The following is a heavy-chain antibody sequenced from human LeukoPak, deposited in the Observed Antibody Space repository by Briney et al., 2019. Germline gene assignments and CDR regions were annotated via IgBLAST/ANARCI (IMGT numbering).Heavy chain of an antibody. Sequence: ASXXVSCKASGYTFTSYGISWVRQAPGQGLEWMGWISAYNGNTNYAQKLQGRVTMTTDTSTSTAYMELRSLRSDDTAVYYCASVPGSSGWYPNYYYYYMDVWGKGTTVTVSS. J-gene: IGHJ6*03. CDR2: ISAYNGNT. CDR1: GYTFTSYG. D-gene: IGHD6-19*01. V-gene: IGHV1-18*01. CDR3: ASVPGSSGWYPNYYYYYMDV.